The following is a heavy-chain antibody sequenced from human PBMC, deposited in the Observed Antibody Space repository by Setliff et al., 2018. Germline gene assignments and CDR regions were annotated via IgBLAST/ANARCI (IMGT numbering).Heavy chain of an antibody. D-gene: IGHD1-1*01. V-gene: IGHV4-4*02. CDR1: GASINSLTW. CDR2: IYHNGNT. CDR3: XAVYHCARGGGRYHSDL. J-gene: IGHJ5*02. Sequence: SETLSLTCAVSGASINSLTWWSWVRQPPGKGLEWIGEIYHNGNTDFIPSVHYNPSLKXXXTIXXDXXXXXXXXXXXXXXXAXXAVYHCARGGGRYHSDLWGQGTLVTVSS.